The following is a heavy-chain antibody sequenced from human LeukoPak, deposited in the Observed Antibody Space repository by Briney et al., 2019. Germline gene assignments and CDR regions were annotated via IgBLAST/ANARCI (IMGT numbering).Heavy chain of an antibody. Sequence: GGSLRLSCATSGFTFSQYAMHWVRQAPGKGLEFVSGISSSGDSTFYANSVKGRFIISRDNSKNTLSLQMDSLRAEDTAVYYCARGHVTVSAHDDAFDIWGQGTMVTVSS. CDR1: GFTFSQYA. D-gene: IGHD5/OR15-5a*01. CDR3: ARGHVTVSAHDDAFDI. V-gene: IGHV3-64*01. J-gene: IGHJ3*02. CDR2: ISSSGDST.